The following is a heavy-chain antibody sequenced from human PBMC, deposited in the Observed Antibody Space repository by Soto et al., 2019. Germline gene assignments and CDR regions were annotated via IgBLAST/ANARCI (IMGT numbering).Heavy chain of an antibody. D-gene: IGHD1-20*01. J-gene: IGHJ5*02. CDR1: GFTFSSYS. CDR3: ARVDNPHNWFDP. CDR2: ISSSSSYI. V-gene: IGHV3-21*01. Sequence: GGSLRLSCAASGFTFSSYSMNWVRQAPGKGLEWVSSISSSSSYIYYADSVKGRFTISRDNAKNSLYLQMNSLRAEDTAVYYRARVDNPHNWFDPWGQGTLVTVSS.